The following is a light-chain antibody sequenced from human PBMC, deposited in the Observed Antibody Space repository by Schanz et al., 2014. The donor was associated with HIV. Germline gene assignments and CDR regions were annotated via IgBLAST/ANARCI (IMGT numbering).Light chain of an antibody. CDR2: AAS. J-gene: IGKJ2*01. CDR3: QQYGSSPPYT. CDR1: QRVSNSY. Sequence: EIGMTQSPATLSVSPGERATLSCRASQRVSNSYLAWYQQKSGQAPRLLIYAASSRATGIPDRFSGSGSGTDFTLTISRLEPEDFAVYYCQQYGSSPPYTFGQGTKLEIK. V-gene: IGKV3-20*01.